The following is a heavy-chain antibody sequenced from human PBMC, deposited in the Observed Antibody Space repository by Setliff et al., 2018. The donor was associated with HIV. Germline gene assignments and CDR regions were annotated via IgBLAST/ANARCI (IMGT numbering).Heavy chain of an antibody. V-gene: IGHV3-30*01. CDR1: GFTFSTYA. Sequence: PGGSLRLSCAASGFTFSTYAMHWVRQAPGKGLEWVAIISYDGSKKYYADSVKGRFTISRDNSKNTLYLQMNSLGAEDTAVYYRAKPPRPSSWPQYYFDYWGQGTLVTVSS. CDR2: ISYDGSKK. J-gene: IGHJ4*02. D-gene: IGHD6-13*01. CDR3: AKPPRPSSWPQYYFDY.